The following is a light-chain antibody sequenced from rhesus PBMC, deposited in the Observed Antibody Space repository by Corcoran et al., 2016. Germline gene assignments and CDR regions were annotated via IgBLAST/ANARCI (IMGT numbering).Light chain of an antibody. CDR2: RAS. Sequence: DIQMTQSPSSLSASVGDRVTVTCRASQGISNWLAWYQQKPGKAPKLLIYRASNLETGVPSRFSGRGAVTDVTLTISSLQPEDVATYYCQQHDNSPRTFGQGTKVEIK. CDR3: QQHDNSPRT. V-gene: IGKV1-69*01. CDR1: QGISNW. J-gene: IGKJ1*01.